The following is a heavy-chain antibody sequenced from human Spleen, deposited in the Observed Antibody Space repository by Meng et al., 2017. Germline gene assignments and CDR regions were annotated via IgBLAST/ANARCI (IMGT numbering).Heavy chain of an antibody. CDR2: INWNSDNT. V-gene: IGHV3-9*01. CDR1: GFTFDDYA. Sequence: GGSLRLSCATSGFTFDDYAMHWVRQVPGKGLEWVSGINWNSDNTDYADSVKGRFSISRDNSKKSLYLQMWSLRPEDTALYFCGKDRTLEPSAIDYWGRGTLVTVSS. J-gene: IGHJ4*02. CDR3: GKDRTLEPSAIDY. D-gene: IGHD2-2*01.